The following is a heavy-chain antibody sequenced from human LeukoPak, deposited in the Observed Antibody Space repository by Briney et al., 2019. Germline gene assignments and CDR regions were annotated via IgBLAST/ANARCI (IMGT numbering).Heavy chain of an antibody. D-gene: IGHD3-10*01. Sequence: GASVKVSCKASGYTFTDYYMHWVRQAPGQGLEWMGWLNPNSGGTGYAQKFQGRVTMTRDTSINIAYMELSRLRSDDTAVYYCARAYGSGSYGLSYWGQGTLVIVSP. J-gene: IGHJ4*02. CDR3: ARAYGSGSYGLSY. V-gene: IGHV1-2*02. CDR1: GYTFTDYY. CDR2: LNPNSGGT.